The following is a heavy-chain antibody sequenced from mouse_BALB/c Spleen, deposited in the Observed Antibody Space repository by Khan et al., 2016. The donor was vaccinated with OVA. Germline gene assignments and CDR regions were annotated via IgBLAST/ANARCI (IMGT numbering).Heavy chain of an antibody. J-gene: IGHJ2*01. CDR2: INPSSGYP. V-gene: IGHV1-4*01. Sequence: QVQLKESGAELARPGASVKMSCKASGYTFTSYTIHWVKQMPGQGLKWIGYINPSSGYPKYNQKFKDKATLTADKSSSTAYMQLSSLTSEDSAVYYCARTHERWGQGTTLTVSS. CDR1: GYTFTSYT. CDR3: ARTHER.